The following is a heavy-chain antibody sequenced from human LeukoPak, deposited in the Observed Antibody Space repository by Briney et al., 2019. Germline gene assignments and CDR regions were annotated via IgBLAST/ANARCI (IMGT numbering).Heavy chain of an antibody. CDR1: GYTFTSYG. V-gene: IGHV1-18*01. J-gene: IGHJ4*02. CDR2: ISAYNGNT. CDR3: ARVYSSGWYIDY. Sequence: ASVKVSCKASGYTFTSYGISWVRQAPGQGLERMGWISAYNGNTNYAQNLQGRVTMTTDTSTSTAYMELRSLRSDDTAVYYCARVYSSGWYIDYWGQGTLVTVSS. D-gene: IGHD6-19*01.